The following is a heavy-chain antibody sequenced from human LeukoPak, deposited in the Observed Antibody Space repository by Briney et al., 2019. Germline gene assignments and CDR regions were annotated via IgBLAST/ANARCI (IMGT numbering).Heavy chain of an antibody. J-gene: IGHJ4*02. D-gene: IGHD2-8*01. CDR3: ARNGSPGPVGVDY. CDR1: GGSISSYY. V-gene: IGHV4-59*01. Sequence: SETLSLTCTVPGGSISSYYWSWIRQPPGKGLEWIGYIYYSGSTNYNPSLKSRVTISVDTSKNQFSLKLSSVTAADTAVYYCARNGSPGPVGVDYWGQGTLVTVSS. CDR2: IYYSGST.